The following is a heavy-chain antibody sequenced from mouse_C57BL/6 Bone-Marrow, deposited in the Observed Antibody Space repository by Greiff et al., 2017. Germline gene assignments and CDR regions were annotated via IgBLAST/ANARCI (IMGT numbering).Heavy chain of an antibody. CDR2: IHPSDSDT. D-gene: IGHD2-1*01. CDR3: AIGVIYYGPYFDY. V-gene: IGHV1-74*01. J-gene: IGHJ2*01. Sequence: VQLQQPGAELVRPGTSVKMSCKASGYTFTSYWMHWVKQRPGQGLEWIGRIHPSDSDTNYNQKFKGKSTLTVDKSSSTAYMKLSSLKSEDSAVYYCAIGVIYYGPYFDYWGQGTTLTVSS. CDR1: GYTFTSYW.